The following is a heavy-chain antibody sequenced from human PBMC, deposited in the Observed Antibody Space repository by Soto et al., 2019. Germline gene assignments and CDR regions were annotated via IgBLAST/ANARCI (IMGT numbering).Heavy chain of an antibody. D-gene: IGHD6-19*01. CDR3: AKSPGGVAGMDPIDS. Sequence: PGGSLRLSCSGSGFNFRSYAMHWVRQAPGKGLDWVAVISYDGNVKYFADSVRGRFSISRDNSKNTLSLQMNSLRGEDTAVYYCAKSPGGVAGMDPIDSWGQGTLVTVSS. CDR2: ISYDGNVK. V-gene: IGHV3-30-3*02. CDR1: GFNFRSYA. J-gene: IGHJ4*02.